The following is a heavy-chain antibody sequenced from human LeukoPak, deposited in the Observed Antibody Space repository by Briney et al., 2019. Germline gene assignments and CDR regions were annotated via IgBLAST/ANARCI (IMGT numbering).Heavy chain of an antibody. Sequence: ASVKVSCKASGYTFTTYGISWVRQAPGQGLEWMGIINPSGGSTSYTQNFQGRVTVTRDTSTSTVYMELSSLRSEDTAAYYCARGFCSNGVCSLFDYWGQGTLVTVSS. D-gene: IGHD2-8*01. V-gene: IGHV1-46*01. CDR2: INPSGGST. CDR1: GYTFTTYG. CDR3: ARGFCSNGVCSLFDY. J-gene: IGHJ4*02.